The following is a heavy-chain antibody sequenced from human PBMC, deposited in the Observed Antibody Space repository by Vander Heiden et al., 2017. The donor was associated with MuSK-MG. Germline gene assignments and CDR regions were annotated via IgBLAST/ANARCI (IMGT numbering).Heavy chain of an antibody. V-gene: IGHV3-23*01. CDR3: AKDLWEAGPYTYYYYMDV. Sequence: EVRLFESGGDLVQPGGSLRLSLSASGFSFSPYAMSWVRPPPGKGLGWVSAISGSGANTYYADSVQGRFTISRDNSKNTLNLQIYSLRAEDTAGYYCAKDLWEAGPYTYYYYMDVWGKGTTVTVSS. D-gene: IGHD6-19*01. J-gene: IGHJ6*03. CDR2: ISGSGANT. CDR1: GFSFSPYA.